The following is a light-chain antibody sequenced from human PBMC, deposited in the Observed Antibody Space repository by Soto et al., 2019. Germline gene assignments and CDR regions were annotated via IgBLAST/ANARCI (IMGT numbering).Light chain of an antibody. Sequence: QSVLTQPPSASGTPGQRVTTSCSGSSSNIGSNTVNWYQQLPGTAPKLLIYSNNQRPSGVPDRFSGFKSGTSASLAISGLQSEDEADYYCAAWDDSLNGHYVFGTGTKVTV. CDR2: SNN. CDR3: AAWDDSLNGHYV. V-gene: IGLV1-44*01. CDR1: SSNIGSNT. J-gene: IGLJ1*01.